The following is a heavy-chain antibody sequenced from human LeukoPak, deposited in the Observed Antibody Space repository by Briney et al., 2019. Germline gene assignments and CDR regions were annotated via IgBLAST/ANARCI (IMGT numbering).Heavy chain of an antibody. J-gene: IGHJ6*02. CDR2: IGTAGDT. Sequence: GGSLRLSCAASGFTFSSYDMHWVRQATGQGLEWVSAIGTAGDTYYPGSVKGRFTISRENAKNSLYLQMNSLRAGDTAVYYCARGRGDYDFWKAPIYGMDVWGQGTTVTVSS. V-gene: IGHV3-13*01. CDR1: GFTFSSYD. D-gene: IGHD3-3*01. CDR3: ARGRGDYDFWKAPIYGMDV.